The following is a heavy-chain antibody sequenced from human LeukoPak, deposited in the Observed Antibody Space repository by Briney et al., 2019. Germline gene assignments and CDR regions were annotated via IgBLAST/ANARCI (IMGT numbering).Heavy chain of an antibody. CDR1: GFTFSDYY. Sequence: GGSLRLSCTASGFTFSDYYMSWIRQAPGKGLEWISYVSGSASTIFWADSVKGRFNTSRDNAKNSVYLQMNSLSVEDTAVYYCARDSRAGDSFDYWGQGTLVTVSS. D-gene: IGHD2/OR15-2a*01. CDR3: ARDSRAGDSFDY. V-gene: IGHV3-11*01. J-gene: IGHJ4*02. CDR2: VSGSASTI.